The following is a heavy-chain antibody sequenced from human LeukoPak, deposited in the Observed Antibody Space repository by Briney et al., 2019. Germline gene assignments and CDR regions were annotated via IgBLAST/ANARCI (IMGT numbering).Heavy chain of an antibody. J-gene: IGHJ5*02. CDR1: GFTFSSYW. CDR3: ARDQGYSSSWYRGNWFDP. CDR2: IKQDGSEK. Sequence: GGSLRLSCAASGFTFSSYWMNWVRQAPGKRLEWVANIKQDGSEKYYVDSVKGRFTISRDNANNSLYLQMNSLRAEDTAVYYCARDQGYSSSWYRGNWFDPWGQGTLVTVSS. V-gene: IGHV3-7*01. D-gene: IGHD6-13*01.